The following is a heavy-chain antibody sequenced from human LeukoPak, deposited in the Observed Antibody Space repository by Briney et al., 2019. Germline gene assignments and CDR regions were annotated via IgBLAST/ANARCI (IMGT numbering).Heavy chain of an antibody. D-gene: IGHD3-10*01. J-gene: IGHJ4*02. Sequence: PSDTLPLTCTVSGGSISSYYWSWIRQPPGKGLEWIGYIYYSRSTNYNPSLKSRVTISVDTSKNQFSLKLSSVTAADTAVYYCARGYYYGSGSPFDYWGQGTLVTVSS. CDR3: ARGYYYGSGSPFDY. V-gene: IGHV4-59*07. CDR1: GGSISSYY. CDR2: IYYSRST.